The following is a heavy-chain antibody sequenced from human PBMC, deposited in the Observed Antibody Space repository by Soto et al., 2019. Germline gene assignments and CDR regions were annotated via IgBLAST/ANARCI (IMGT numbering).Heavy chain of an antibody. CDR2: IYYSGGT. CDR1: GGSISNSANH. CDR3: AKGVRGVPNWFDP. J-gene: IGHJ5*02. D-gene: IGHD3-10*01. V-gene: IGHV4-31*03. Sequence: QVQLQESGPGLVRPSQTLSLLCTVSGGSISNSANHWSGIRQHPGEGLEWIGYIYYSGGTYYSPSLKGRVTMSIDASKNQFSLKLSSVTAADTAVYYCAKGVRGVPNWFDPWGQGTLVTVSS.